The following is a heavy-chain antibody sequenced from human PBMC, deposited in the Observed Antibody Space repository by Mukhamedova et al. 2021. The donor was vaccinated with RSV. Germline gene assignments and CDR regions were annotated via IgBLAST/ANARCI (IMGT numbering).Heavy chain of an antibody. CDR2: IKQDGSEK. D-gene: IGHD6-13*01. CDR1: STYW. CDR3: ASLHAGYHEY. J-gene: IGHJ4*02. V-gene: IGHV3-7*01. Sequence: STYWMSWVRQAPGKGLEWVANIKQDGSEKYYVDSVKGRFTISRDNAKNSLYLQMNSLRAEDTSVYYCASLHAGYHEYCGQGTLV.